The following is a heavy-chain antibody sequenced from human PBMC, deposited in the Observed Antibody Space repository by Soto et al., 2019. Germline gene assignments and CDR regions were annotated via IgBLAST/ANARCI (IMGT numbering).Heavy chain of an antibody. CDR2: IIAILGKA. V-gene: IGHV1-69*01. CDR1: GGTFSSYA. J-gene: IGHJ3*01. Sequence: QVQLVQSGAEVKKPGSSVKVSCKASGGTFSSYAISWVRQAPGQGLEWMGGIIAILGKANYAEKFQGRVTITEDESTRKAYMEMSSLRSEDTAVYYCARERGGAIIVGVTGTFDVWGQGTLVTVSS. D-gene: IGHD3-22*01. CDR3: ARERGGAIIVGVTGTFDV.